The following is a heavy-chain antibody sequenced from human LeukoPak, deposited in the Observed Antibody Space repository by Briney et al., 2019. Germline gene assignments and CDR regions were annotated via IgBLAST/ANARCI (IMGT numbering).Heavy chain of an antibody. J-gene: IGHJ4*02. D-gene: IGHD6-19*01. V-gene: IGHV4-39*07. Sequence: GSLRLSCAASGFTFSSYSMNWVRQAPGKGLEWIGSIYYTGGTYYGPSLKSRVTISIDTSKSQFSLKVSSVTAADTAVYYCARVVAVAGTFPDSWGQGTLVTVSS. CDR3: ARVVAVAGTFPDS. CDR1: GFTFSSYS. CDR2: IYYTGGT.